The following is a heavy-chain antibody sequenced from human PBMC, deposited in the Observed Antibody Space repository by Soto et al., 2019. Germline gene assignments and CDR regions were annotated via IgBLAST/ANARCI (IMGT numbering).Heavy chain of an antibody. CDR2: ISTSSSYT. Sequence: GGSLRLSCVASGFTFSDHYMTWIRQAPGKGLEWLSYISTSSSYTNYADSVKGRFTISRDNAMNSLYLQMNSLRAEDTAVYYCARTPGYYGDFFDYWGQGTLVTVSS. J-gene: IGHJ4*02. CDR3: ARTPGYYGDFFDY. V-gene: IGHV3-11*03. CDR1: GFTFSDHY. D-gene: IGHD4-17*01.